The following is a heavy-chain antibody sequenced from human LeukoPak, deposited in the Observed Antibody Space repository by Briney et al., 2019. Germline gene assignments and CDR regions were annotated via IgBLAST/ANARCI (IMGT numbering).Heavy chain of an antibody. CDR2: IYYSGST. CDR3: ARDRGYSYNDGGFDY. Sequence: SETLSLTCTVSGGSISSSSYYWGWIRQPPGKGLEWIGSIYYSGSTYYNPSLKSRVTISVDTSKNQFSLKLSSVTAADTAVYYCARDRGYSYNDGGFDYWGQGTLVTVSS. J-gene: IGHJ4*02. D-gene: IGHD5-18*01. CDR1: GGSISSSSYY. V-gene: IGHV4-39*07.